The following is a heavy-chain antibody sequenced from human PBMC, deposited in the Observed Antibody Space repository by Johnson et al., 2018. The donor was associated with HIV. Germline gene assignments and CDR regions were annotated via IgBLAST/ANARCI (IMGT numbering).Heavy chain of an antibody. Sequence: VLLVESGGGLVKPGGSLRLSCAASGFTFSNAWMSWVRQAPGKGLEWVSVIYSGGSTYYADSVKGRFTISRDNSKNTLYLQMNSLRAEDTAVYYCARPEINCSSTSCQKAGAFDIWGQGTMVTVSS. CDR1: GFTFSNAW. V-gene: IGHV3-66*04. J-gene: IGHJ3*02. D-gene: IGHD2-2*01. CDR2: IYSGGST. CDR3: ARPEINCSSTSCQKAGAFDI.